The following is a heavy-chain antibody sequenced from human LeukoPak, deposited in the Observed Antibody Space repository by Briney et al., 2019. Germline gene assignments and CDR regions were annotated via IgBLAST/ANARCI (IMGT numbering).Heavy chain of an antibody. Sequence: GGSLRLSCAVSGFSFNTYWMTWVRQAPGKGLQWVASINKDGTEKYYVDSAKGRFTISRDNARNSLYLQVNSLRAEDTAVYYCARGGTSGYSSTRHFWGGNYYFDYWGQGSLVTVSS. CDR3: ARGGTSGYSSTRHFWGGNYYFDY. J-gene: IGHJ4*02. CDR2: INKDGTEK. V-gene: IGHV3-7*01. D-gene: IGHD2-2*01. CDR1: GFSFNTYW.